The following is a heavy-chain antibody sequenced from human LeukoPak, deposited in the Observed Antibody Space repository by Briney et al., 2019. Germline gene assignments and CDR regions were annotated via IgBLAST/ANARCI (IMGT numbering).Heavy chain of an antibody. Sequence: SVKVSCKASGGTFSSYAISWVRQAPGQGLEWMGGIIPIFGTANYAQKFQGRVTITADESTSTGYMELSSLRSEDTAVYYCARVAGGYCSSTSCSGYFQHWGQGTLVTVSS. D-gene: IGHD2-2*01. J-gene: IGHJ1*01. V-gene: IGHV1-69*01. CDR2: IIPIFGTA. CDR1: GGTFSSYA. CDR3: ARVAGGYCSSTSCSGYFQH.